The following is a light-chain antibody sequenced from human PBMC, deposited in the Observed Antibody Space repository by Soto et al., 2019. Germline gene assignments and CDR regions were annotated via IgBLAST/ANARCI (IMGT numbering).Light chain of an antibody. V-gene: IGKV3-11*01. J-gene: IGKJ2*01. Sequence: EIVLTQSPATLSLSPGERATLSCRASQSVSSDLAWYQQKPGQGPRLLIFDASARATGIPARFSGSGSGTDFTLTISSLEPEDFAVYYCQQHSNPMYTFGQGTKLEIK. CDR3: QQHSNPMYT. CDR2: DAS. CDR1: QSVSSD.